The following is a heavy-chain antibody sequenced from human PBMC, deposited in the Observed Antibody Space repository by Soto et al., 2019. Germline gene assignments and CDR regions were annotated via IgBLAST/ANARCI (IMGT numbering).Heavy chain of an antibody. CDR2: ISSSGSTT. J-gene: IGHJ3*01. CDR3: ATRSGGGGAFDF. V-gene: IGHV3-48*03. D-gene: IGHD3-10*01. CDR1: GFTFYTYE. Sequence: EVQLVESGGGLVQPGGSLRLSCAASGFTFYTYEMNWVRQAPGKGLEWVSYISSSGSTTYYADSVKGRFTISRDNAKNSLYRQRNSRRAEDTAIYYCATRSGGGGAFDFWGQGTMVTVSS.